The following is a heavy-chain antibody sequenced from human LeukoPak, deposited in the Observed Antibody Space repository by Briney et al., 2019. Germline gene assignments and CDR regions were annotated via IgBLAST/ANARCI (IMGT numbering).Heavy chain of an antibody. CDR1: GYTFTGYY. CDR3: ARAPEPDYYFDY. CDR2: INPNSGGT. J-gene: IGHJ4*02. V-gene: IGHV1-2*02. Sequence: ASVKVSCKASGYTFTGYYMHWVRQAPGQGLEWMGWINPNSGGTNYAQKFQGRVTMTRDTSISTAYMELGRLRSDDTAVYYCARAPEPDYYFDYWGQGTLVTVSS. D-gene: IGHD1-14*01.